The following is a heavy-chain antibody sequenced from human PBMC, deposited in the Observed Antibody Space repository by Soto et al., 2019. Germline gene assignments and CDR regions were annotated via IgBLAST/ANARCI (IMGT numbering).Heavy chain of an antibody. CDR1: GYTFTNYY. CDR3: ARGAYYDSSGTDY. D-gene: IGHD3-22*01. Sequence: QVQLVQSGAEVKKPGASVKVSCKASGYTFTNYYMHWVRQAPGQGLEWMGMVNPSGGTTNYAQKIQGRVTMTRDTATSTVYMELSNLRSEDTAVYYCARGAYYDSSGTDYWGQGTLVTVSS. J-gene: IGHJ4*02. V-gene: IGHV1-46*01. CDR2: VNPSGGTT.